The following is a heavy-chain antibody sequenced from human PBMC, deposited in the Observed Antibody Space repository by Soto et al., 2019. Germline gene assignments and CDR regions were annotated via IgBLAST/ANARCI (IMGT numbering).Heavy chain of an antibody. CDR3: AQSSGWQGDFDY. D-gene: IGHD6-19*01. Sequence: SETLSLTCAVYGGSFSVYYWSWIRQPPGKGLEWIGEISHSGSTNYNPSLKSRVTISVDTSKNQFSLKLSSVTAADTAVYYCAQSSGWQGDFDYWGQGTLVTVSS. V-gene: IGHV4-34*01. CDR1: GGSFSVYY. CDR2: ISHSGST. J-gene: IGHJ4*02.